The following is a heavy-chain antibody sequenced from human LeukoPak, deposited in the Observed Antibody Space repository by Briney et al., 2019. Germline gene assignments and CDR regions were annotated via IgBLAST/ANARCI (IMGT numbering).Heavy chain of an antibody. Sequence: GGSLRLSCAASGITFSTYSMSWVRQAPGKGLEWVSYIDSSSSTIHYSDSVKGRFTISRDNAKNSLYLQMNSLRDEDTAVYYSASRGNFQNWGQGTLVTVSS. CDR2: IDSSSSTI. V-gene: IGHV3-48*02. D-gene: IGHD3-10*01. J-gene: IGHJ1*01. CDR1: GITFSTYS. CDR3: ASRGNFQN.